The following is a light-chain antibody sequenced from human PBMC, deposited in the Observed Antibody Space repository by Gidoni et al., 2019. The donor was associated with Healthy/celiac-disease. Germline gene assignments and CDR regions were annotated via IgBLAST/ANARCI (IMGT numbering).Light chain of an antibody. V-gene: IGKV3-11*01. CDR1: QRVSSY. CDR2: DAS. J-gene: IGKJ4*01. CDR3: QQRSNWPGT. Sequence: EIVLTQSPATLSLSPGERATLSCRASQRVSSYLAWYQQKPGQAPRLLNYDASNRATGIPARFSGSGSGTDFTLTISSLEPEDFAVYYCQQRSNWPGTFGGGTKVEIK.